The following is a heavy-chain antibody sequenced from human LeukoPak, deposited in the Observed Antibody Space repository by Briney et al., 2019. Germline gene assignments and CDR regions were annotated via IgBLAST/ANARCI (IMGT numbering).Heavy chain of an antibody. Sequence: GGSLRLSCAASGFAFSSYAMSWVRQAPGKGLEWVSAISGSGGSTYYADSVKGRFTISRDNAKNTVYLQMNSLRAEDTALYYCVRGQARAWGLDYWGQGTLVTVSS. D-gene: IGHD3-16*01. CDR2: ISGSGGST. J-gene: IGHJ4*02. CDR1: GFAFSSYA. V-gene: IGHV3-23*01. CDR3: VRGQARAWGLDY.